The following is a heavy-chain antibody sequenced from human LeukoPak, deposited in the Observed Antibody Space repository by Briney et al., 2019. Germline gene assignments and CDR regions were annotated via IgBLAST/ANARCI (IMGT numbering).Heavy chain of an antibody. D-gene: IGHD3-16*01. Sequence: GGSLRLSCAASGFTFDDYTMHWVRQAPGKGLEWVSLISWDGGSTYYADSVKGRFTISRDNSKNSLYLQMNSLRTEDTALYYCVRDWGGPDDYWGQGTLVAVSS. J-gene: IGHJ4*02. CDR2: ISWDGGST. V-gene: IGHV3-43*01. CDR3: VRDWGGPDDY. CDR1: GFTFDDYT.